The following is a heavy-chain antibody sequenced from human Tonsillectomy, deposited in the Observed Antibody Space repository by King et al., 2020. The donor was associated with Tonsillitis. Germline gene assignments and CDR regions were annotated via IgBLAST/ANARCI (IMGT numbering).Heavy chain of an antibody. V-gene: IGHV4-31*03. D-gene: IGHD2-15*01. CDR3: GRYEGGVFDS. CDR1: GGSISGGDYY. Sequence: VQLQESGPGLVKPSQTLSLTCIVSGGSISGGDYYWSWIRQHPGKGLEWIGDIYDSENAYYNPSLQSRLTTSIDTSKNQFSLNLRSVTSADTAVYYCGRYEGGVFDSWGQGTLVTVSS. J-gene: IGHJ5*01. CDR2: IYDSENA.